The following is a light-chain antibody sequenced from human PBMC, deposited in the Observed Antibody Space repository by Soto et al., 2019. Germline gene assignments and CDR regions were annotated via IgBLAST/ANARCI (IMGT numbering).Light chain of an antibody. J-gene: IGKJ2*01. CDR3: QQLGSSPYT. CDR2: GAS. Sequence: EIVLTQSPGTLSLSPGERATLSCRASQSVNIGYLAWYQQKPGQAPRLLLYGASSRATGIPDRFSGSGSGTDFTLTISRLEPEDVAVYYCQQLGSSPYTFGQGTNLEIK. CDR1: QSVNIGY. V-gene: IGKV3-20*01.